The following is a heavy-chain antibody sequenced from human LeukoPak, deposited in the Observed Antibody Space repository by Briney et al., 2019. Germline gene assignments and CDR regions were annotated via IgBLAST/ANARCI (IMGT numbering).Heavy chain of an antibody. CDR3: ARGRSTRAARTKDAFDI. Sequence: SETLSLTCTVSGGSISSSSYYWGWIRQPPGKGLEWIGYIYYSGSTNYSPSLKSRVTISVDTSKNQFSLKLSSVTAADTAVYYCARGRSTRAARTKDAFDIWGQGTMVTVSS. D-gene: IGHD6-6*01. CDR1: GGSISSSSYY. V-gene: IGHV4-61*05. CDR2: IYYSGST. J-gene: IGHJ3*02.